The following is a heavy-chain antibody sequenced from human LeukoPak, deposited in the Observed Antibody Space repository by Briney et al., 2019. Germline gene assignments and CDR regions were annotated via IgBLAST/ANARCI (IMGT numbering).Heavy chain of an antibody. CDR1: GFTFSSYW. V-gene: IGHV3-7*01. D-gene: IGHD1-1*01. CDR2: IKQDESEK. CDR3: ARDKIEGPTKLDY. Sequence: PGGSLRLSCAASGFTFSSYWMSWVRQAPGKGLEWVANIKQDESEKYYVDSVKGRFTISGDNAKNSLYLQMNSLRAEDTAVYYCARDKIEGPTKLDYWGQGILVTVSS. J-gene: IGHJ4*02.